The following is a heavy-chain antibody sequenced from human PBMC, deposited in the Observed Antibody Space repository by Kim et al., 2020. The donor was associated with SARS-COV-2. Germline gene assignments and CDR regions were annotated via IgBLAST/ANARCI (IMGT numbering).Heavy chain of an antibody. V-gene: IGHV4-34*01. CDR3: ARRSKVVTATDY. D-gene: IGHD2-21*02. J-gene: IGHJ4*02. Sequence: NPSLTSRVTISVDTSKNQFSLKLSSVTAAYTAVYYCARRSKVVTATDYWGQGTLVTVSS.